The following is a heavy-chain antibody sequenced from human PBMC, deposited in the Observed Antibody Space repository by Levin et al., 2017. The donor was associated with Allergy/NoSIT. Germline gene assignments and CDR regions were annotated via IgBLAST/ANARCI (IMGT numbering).Heavy chain of an antibody. CDR1: GGSISSYY. J-gene: IGHJ4*02. V-gene: IGHV4-59*01. CDR3: ARDRGDTANDY. Sequence: PSETLSLTCTVSGGSISSYYWSWIRQPPGKGLEWIGYIYYSGSTNYNPSLKSRVTISVDTSKNQFSLKLSSVTAADTAVYYCARDRGDTANDYWGQGTLVTVSS. D-gene: IGHD5-18*01. CDR2: IYYSGST.